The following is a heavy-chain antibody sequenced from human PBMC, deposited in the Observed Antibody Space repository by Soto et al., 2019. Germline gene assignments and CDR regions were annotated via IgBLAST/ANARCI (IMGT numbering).Heavy chain of an antibody. V-gene: IGHV4-61*01. CDR3: ARAQGRYVSGSYRSGTDV. D-gene: IGHD3-16*02. J-gene: IGHJ6*02. CDR2: IYYSGST. Sequence: SETLSLTCTVSGGSVSSGSYYWSWIRQPPGKGLEWIGCIYYSGSTNYNPSLKSRVTISVDTSKNQFSLKLSSVTAADTAVFYCARAQGRYVSGSYRSGTDVLGQGTTVTVSS. CDR1: GGSVSSGSYY.